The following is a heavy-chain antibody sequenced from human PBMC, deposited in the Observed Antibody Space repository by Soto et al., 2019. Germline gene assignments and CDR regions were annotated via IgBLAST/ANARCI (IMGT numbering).Heavy chain of an antibody. D-gene: IGHD3-10*01. J-gene: IGHJ4*02. CDR2: ISGSGGST. CDR1: GFTFSSYA. V-gene: IGHV3-23*01. Sequence: GGSLRLSCAASGFTFSSYAMSWVRQDPGKGLEWVSAISGSGGSTYYADSVKGRFTISRDNSKNTLYLQMNSLRAEDTAVYYCAKGHGLWFGELLPDYWGQGTLVTVSS. CDR3: AKGHGLWFGELLPDY.